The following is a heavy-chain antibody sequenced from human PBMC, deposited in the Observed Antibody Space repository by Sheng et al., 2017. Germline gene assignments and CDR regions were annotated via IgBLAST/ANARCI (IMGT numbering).Heavy chain of an antibody. D-gene: IGHD3-16*02. CDR3: ARATALSEFDY. V-gene: IGHV1-69*02. Sequence: QVQLVQSGAEVKKPGSSVKVSCKASGGTFSSYTIAWVRQAPGQGLEWMGRIIPILGLTNYAQKFQGRVTITADKSTNTAYMELSSLRSEDTAVYYCARATALSEFDYWGQGTLVTVSS. CDR2: IIPILGLT. J-gene: IGHJ4*02. CDR1: GGTFSSYT.